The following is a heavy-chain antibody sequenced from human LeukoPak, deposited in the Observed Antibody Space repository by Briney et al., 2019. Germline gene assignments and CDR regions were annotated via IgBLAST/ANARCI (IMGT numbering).Heavy chain of an antibody. CDR3: ARHISGGYYYDSSGYYYFDY. CDR1: GGSISSSSYY. D-gene: IGHD3-22*01. V-gene: IGHV4-39*01. Sequence: SETLSLTCTVPGGSISSSSYYWGWIRQPPGKGLEWIGSIYYSGSTYYNPSLKSRVTISVDTSKNQFSLKLSSVTAADTAVYYCARHISGGYYYDSSGYYYFDYWGQGTLVTVSS. CDR2: IYYSGST. J-gene: IGHJ4*02.